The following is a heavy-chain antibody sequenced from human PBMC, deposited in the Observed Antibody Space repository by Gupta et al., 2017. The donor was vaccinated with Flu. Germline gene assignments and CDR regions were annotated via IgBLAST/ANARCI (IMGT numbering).Heavy chain of an antibody. D-gene: IGHD3-10*01. CDR3: AKDAGPAGTYYYYYGMDV. Sequence: KGREWVSAISGSGGSTYYADSVKGRFTISRDNSKNTLYLQMNSLRAEDTAVYYCAKDAGPAGTYYYYYGMDVWGQGTTVTGSS. CDR2: ISGSGGST. V-gene: IGHV3-23*01. J-gene: IGHJ6*02.